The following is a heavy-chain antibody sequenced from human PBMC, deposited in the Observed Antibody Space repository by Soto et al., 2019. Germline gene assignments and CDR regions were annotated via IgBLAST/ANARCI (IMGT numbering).Heavy chain of an antibody. CDR1: GFTFSSYG. CDR3: AKDLFLEWLFRPSPDY. D-gene: IGHD3-3*01. J-gene: IGHJ4*02. Sequence: QVQLVESGGGVVQPGRSLRLSCAASGFTFSSYGMHWVRQAPGKGLEWVAVISYDGSNKYYADSVKGRFTISRDNSKNTLYLQMNSLRAEDTAVYYCAKDLFLEWLFRPSPDYWGQGTLVTVSS. V-gene: IGHV3-30*18. CDR2: ISYDGSNK.